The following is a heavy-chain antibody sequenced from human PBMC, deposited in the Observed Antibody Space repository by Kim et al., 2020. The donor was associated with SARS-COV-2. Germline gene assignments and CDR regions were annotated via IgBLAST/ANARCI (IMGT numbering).Heavy chain of an antibody. CDR2: IDPSDSYT. D-gene: IGHD3-16*01. CDR3: ARHRSPYDYVWGSPYYYGMDV. J-gene: IGHJ6*02. Sequence: GESLKISCKGSGYSFTSYWISWVRQMPGKGLEWMGRIDPSDSYTNYSPSFQGHVTISADKSISTAYLQWSSLKASDTAMYYCARHRSPYDYVWGSPYYYGMDVWGQGTTVTVSS. V-gene: IGHV5-10-1*01. CDR1: GYSFTSYW.